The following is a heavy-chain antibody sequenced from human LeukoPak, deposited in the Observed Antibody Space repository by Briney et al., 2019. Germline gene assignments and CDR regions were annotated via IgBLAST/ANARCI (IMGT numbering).Heavy chain of an antibody. CDR3: AREVLVPAAMVSWFDP. V-gene: IGHV3-7*01. Sequence: GGSLRLPCAASGFTFSSYWMSWVRQAPGKGLEWVANIKQDGSEKYYVDSVKGRFTISRDNAKNSLYLQMNSLRAEGTAVYYCAREVLVPAAMVSWFDPWGQGTLVTVSS. D-gene: IGHD2-2*01. CDR2: IKQDGSEK. J-gene: IGHJ5*02. CDR1: GFTFSSYW.